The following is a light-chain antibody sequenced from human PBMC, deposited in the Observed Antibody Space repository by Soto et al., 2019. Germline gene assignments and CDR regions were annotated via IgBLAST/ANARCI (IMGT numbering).Light chain of an antibody. Sequence: DIQMTQSPSTLSGSVGDRVTITCRASQTISSWLAWYQQKPGKAPKHLIYKASTLKSGVPSRFSGSGSVTEFTLTISSLQPDDFATYYCQHYNSYSEAFGQGTKVDIK. CDR2: KAS. CDR1: QTISSW. CDR3: QHYNSYSEA. V-gene: IGKV1-5*03. J-gene: IGKJ1*01.